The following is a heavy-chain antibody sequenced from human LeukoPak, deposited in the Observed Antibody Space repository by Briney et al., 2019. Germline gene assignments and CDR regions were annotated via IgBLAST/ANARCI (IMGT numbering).Heavy chain of an antibody. Sequence: GGSLRLSCAASGFTFSNFGMNWVRQAPGKGLEWVADIKTDGSEKYYVDSVKGRFTISRDNANNSLYLQMNSLRAEDTAVYYCLRYCSGGVCPGWFDPWGQGTLVTVSS. CDR2: IKTDGSEK. J-gene: IGHJ5*02. CDR3: LRYCSGGVCPGWFDP. D-gene: IGHD2-8*02. V-gene: IGHV3-7*01. CDR1: GFTFSNFG.